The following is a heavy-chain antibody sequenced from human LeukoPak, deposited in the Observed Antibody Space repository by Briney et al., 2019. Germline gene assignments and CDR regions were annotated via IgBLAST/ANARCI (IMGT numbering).Heavy chain of an antibody. CDR2: ISSSSNYI. CDR1: GFTFSNYN. CDR3: AKLYDSSGYYYED. V-gene: IGHV3-21*04. D-gene: IGHD3-22*01. Sequence: GGSLRLSCAASGFTFSNYNMIWVRQTPGKGLEWISSISSSSNYIYYADSVKGRFTISRDNAKNSLYLQVNSLRAEDTAVYYCAKLYDSSGYYYEDWGQGTLVTVSS. J-gene: IGHJ4*02.